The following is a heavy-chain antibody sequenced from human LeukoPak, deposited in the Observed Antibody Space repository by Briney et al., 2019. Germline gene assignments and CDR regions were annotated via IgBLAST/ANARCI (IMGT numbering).Heavy chain of an antibody. V-gene: IGHV5-51*01. CDR3: ARTRPNYYDSSGYPNLPIQNFDY. CDR2: IYPGDSDT. D-gene: IGHD3-22*01. J-gene: IGHJ4*02. CDR1: GYSFTSYW. Sequence: GESLKISCKGSGYSFTSYWIGWMRQMPGKGLEWMGIIYPGDSDTRYSPSFQGQVTISADKSISTAYLQWSSLKASDTAMYYCARTRPNYYDSSGYPNLPIQNFDYWGQGTLVTVSS.